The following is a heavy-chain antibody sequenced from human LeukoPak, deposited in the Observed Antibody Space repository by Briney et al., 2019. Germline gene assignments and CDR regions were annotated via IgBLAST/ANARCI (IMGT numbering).Heavy chain of an antibody. D-gene: IGHD6-19*01. CDR2: IYYSGST. J-gene: IGHJ6*03. CDR3: ARDGSSGWKYYYYYYMDV. CDR1: GGSISSSSYY. Sequence: SETLSLTCTVSGGSISSSSYYWGWIRQPPGKGLEWIGSIYYSGSTYYNPSLKSRVTISVDTSKNQFSLKLSSVTAADTAVYYCARDGSSGWKYYYYYYMDVWGKGTTVTVSS. V-gene: IGHV4-39*07.